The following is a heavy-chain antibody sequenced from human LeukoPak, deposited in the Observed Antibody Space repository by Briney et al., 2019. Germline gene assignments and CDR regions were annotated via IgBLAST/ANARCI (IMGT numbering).Heavy chain of an antibody. CDR2: INHSGST. Sequence: PSETLSLTCAVYGGSFSGYYWSWIRKPPGKGLEWMGEINHSGSTNYNPSLKSRVTISVDTSKNQFSLKLSSVTAADTAVYYCARGPGFADWGQGTLVTVSS. D-gene: IGHD3-9*01. J-gene: IGHJ4*02. CDR3: ARGPGFAD. V-gene: IGHV4-34*01. CDR1: GGSFSGYY.